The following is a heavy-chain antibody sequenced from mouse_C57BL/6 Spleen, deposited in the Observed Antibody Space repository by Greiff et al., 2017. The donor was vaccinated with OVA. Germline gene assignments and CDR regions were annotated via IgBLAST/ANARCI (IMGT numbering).Heavy chain of an antibody. D-gene: IGHD1-1*01. CDR2: INPNNGGT. CDR1: GYTFTDYN. CDR3: ARGGGDYGSSYLY. Sequence: EVQLQESGPELVKPGASVKMSCKASGYTFTDYNMHWVKQSHGKSLEWIGYINPNNGGTSYNQKFKGKATLTVNKSSSTAYMELRSLTSEDSAVYYGARGGGDYGSSYLYWGQGTTLTVSA. V-gene: IGHV1-22*01. J-gene: IGHJ2*01.